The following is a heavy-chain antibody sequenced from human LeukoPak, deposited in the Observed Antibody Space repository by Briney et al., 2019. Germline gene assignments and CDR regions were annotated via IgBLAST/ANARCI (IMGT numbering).Heavy chain of an antibody. Sequence: PSETLSLTCAVYGGSFSGYYWSWIRQPPGKGLEWIVEINHSGSTNYNPSLKSRVTISVDTSRNQFSLKVSSVTAADTGVYYCARSERSGIYFDYWGQGTLVTVSS. J-gene: IGHJ4*02. D-gene: IGHD6-13*01. V-gene: IGHV4-34*01. CDR2: INHSGST. CDR1: GGSFSGYY. CDR3: ARSERSGIYFDY.